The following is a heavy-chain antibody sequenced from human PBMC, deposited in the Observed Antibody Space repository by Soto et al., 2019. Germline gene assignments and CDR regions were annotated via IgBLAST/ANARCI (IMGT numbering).Heavy chain of an antibody. CDR3: AKDRGAARPYYYYYAMDV. Sequence: QVQLVESGGGVVQPGRSLRLSCAASGFTFSSYGMHWVRQAPGKGLEWVAVISYDGSNKYYADSVKGRFTISRDNSKNTLYLQMNSLRAEDTAVYYCAKDRGAARPYYYYYAMDVWGQGTTVTVSS. J-gene: IGHJ6*02. D-gene: IGHD6-6*01. CDR2: ISYDGSNK. CDR1: GFTFSSYG. V-gene: IGHV3-30*18.